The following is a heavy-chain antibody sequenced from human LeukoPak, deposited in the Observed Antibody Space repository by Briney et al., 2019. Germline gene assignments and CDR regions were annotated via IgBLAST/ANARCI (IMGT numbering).Heavy chain of an antibody. D-gene: IGHD2-21*02. J-gene: IGHJ4*02. CDR3: ASCGGDCYLFPNSRRYYFDY. CDR2: IIPIFGTA. CDR1: GGTFSSYA. V-gene: IGHV1-69*06. Sequence: ASVKVSCKASGGTFSSYAISWMRQAPGQGLEWMGGIIPIFGTANYAQKFQGRVTITADKSTSTAYMELSSLRSEDTAVYYCASCGGDCYLFPNSRRYYFDYWGQGTLVTVSS.